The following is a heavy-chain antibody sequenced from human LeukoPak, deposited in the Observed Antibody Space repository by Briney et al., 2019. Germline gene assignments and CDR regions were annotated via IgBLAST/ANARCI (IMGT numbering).Heavy chain of an antibody. D-gene: IGHD3-10*01. CDR3: VTHRPWSGVF. Sequence: GGSLRLSCAASGFAFSTAWMTWVRQAPGKGLEWVGQIKTNIDGGTTDYAAPVKGRFIISRDDSKNRLFLEMNSLKTEDTAVYYCVTHRPWSGVFWGQGTLVTVSS. V-gene: IGHV3-15*01. CDR1: GFAFSTAW. CDR2: IKTNIDGGTT. J-gene: IGHJ4*02.